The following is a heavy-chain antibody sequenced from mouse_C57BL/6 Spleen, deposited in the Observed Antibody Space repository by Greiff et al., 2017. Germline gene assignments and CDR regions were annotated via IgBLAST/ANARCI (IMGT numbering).Heavy chain of an antibody. V-gene: IGHV5-4*01. CDR3: ARGSSNYDGYAMDY. CDR1: GFTFSSYA. J-gene: IGHJ4*01. D-gene: IGHD2-5*01. CDR2: ISDGGSYT. Sequence: EVQLVESGGGLVKPGGSLKLSCAASGFTFSSYAMSWVRQTPEKRLEWVATISDGGSYTYYPDNVKGRFTISRDNAKNNLYLQMSHLKSEDTAMYYCARGSSNYDGYAMDYGGQGTSVTVSS.